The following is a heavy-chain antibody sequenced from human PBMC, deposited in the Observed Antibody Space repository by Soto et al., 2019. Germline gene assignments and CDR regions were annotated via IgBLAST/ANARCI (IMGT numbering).Heavy chain of an antibody. D-gene: IGHD3-10*01. CDR3: ARDRFDWYFDL. CDR2: IWYDGSNK. Sequence: QVQLVESGGGVVQPGRSLRLSCAASGFTFSIYVMHWVRQAPGKGLERVAVIWYDGSNKYYADSVKGRFTISIDNSKKTLYLQMNGLRAEDTAVYYCARDRFDWYFDLWGRGTLVTVSS. V-gene: IGHV3-33*01. CDR1: GFTFSIYV. J-gene: IGHJ2*01.